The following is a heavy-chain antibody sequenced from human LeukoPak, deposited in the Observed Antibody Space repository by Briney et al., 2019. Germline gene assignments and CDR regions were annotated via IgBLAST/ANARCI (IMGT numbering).Heavy chain of an antibody. CDR3: AKGGKWDVTPFDY. V-gene: IGHV3-23*01. D-gene: IGHD1-26*01. Sequence: PGGSLRLSCAVSGLTFNNYATSWVRQAPGKGLEWVSAISKSGDHTYYAASAKGRFTIYRDNSKNTLYLQVNSLRAEDTAVYYCAKGGKWDVTPFDYWGQGTLVTVSS. CDR2: ISKSGDHT. J-gene: IGHJ4*02. CDR1: GLTFNNYA.